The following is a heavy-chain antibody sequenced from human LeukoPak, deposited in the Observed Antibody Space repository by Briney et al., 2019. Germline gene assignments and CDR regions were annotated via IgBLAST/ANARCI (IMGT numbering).Heavy chain of an antibody. CDR1: GGSISSGSYY. CDR3: ASSGSYYYNWFDP. V-gene: IGHV4-61*02. J-gene: IGHJ5*02. CDR2: IYTSGST. D-gene: IGHD3-10*01. Sequence: SETLSLTCTVSGGSISSGSYYWSWIRQPAGKGLEWIGRIYTSGSTNYNSSLKSRVTISVDTSKNQFSLKLSSVTAADTAVYYCASSGSYYYNWFDPWGQGTLVTVSS.